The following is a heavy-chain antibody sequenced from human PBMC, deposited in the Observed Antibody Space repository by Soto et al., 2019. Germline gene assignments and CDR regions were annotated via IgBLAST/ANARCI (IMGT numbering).Heavy chain of an antibody. J-gene: IGHJ3*02. Sequence: QVQLVQSGAEVKKPGSSVKVSCKASGGTFSSYAISWVRQAPGQGLEWMGGIIPIFGTANYAQKFQGRVTITADESTSTAYMELSSLRSEDTAVYYCARGVTRGYATDLEDGMWVAFDIWGQGTMVTVSS. D-gene: IGHD5-12*01. CDR3: ARGVTRGYATDLEDGMWVAFDI. V-gene: IGHV1-69*01. CDR2: IIPIFGTA. CDR1: GGTFSSYA.